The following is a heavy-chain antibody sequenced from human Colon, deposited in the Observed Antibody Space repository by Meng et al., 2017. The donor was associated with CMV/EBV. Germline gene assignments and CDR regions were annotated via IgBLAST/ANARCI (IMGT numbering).Heavy chain of an antibody. CDR3: ARDLSGTYFH. D-gene: IGHD1-26*01. Sequence: ISGDSVSSNSAAWNWIRQSTSRGLEWLRRTYYRSKWYNDYAVSVKSRITINPDTSKNQFSLHLNSVTPEDTAVYYCARDLSGTYFHWGQGTLVTVSS. V-gene: IGHV6-1*01. J-gene: IGHJ1*01. CDR2: TYYRSKWYN. CDR1: GDSVSSNSAA.